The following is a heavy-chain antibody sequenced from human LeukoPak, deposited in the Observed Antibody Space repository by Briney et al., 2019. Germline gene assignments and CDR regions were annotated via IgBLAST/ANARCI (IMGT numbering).Heavy chain of an antibody. V-gene: IGHV3-23*01. Sequence: PGGSLRLSCAASGFTFSSYAMSWVRQVPGKGLKWVSTISGSAAATFYADSAKGRFTISRDNSRNTLYLQMNSLRAEDTAVYYCAKRGPGSPQSGKYYFDYWGQGTLVTVSS. D-gene: IGHD3-10*01. CDR3: AKRGPGSPQSGKYYFDY. CDR1: GFTFSSYA. CDR2: ISGSAAAT. J-gene: IGHJ4*02.